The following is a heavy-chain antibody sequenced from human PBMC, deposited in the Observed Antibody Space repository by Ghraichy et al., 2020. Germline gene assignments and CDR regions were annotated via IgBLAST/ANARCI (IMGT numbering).Heavy chain of an antibody. J-gene: IGHJ4*02. Sequence: SVKVSCKASGGTFSSYTISWVRQAPGQGLEWMGRIIPILGIANYAQKFQGRVTITADKSTSTAYMELSSLRSEDTAVYYGARGRGRYFVDYWGQGTLVTVSS. D-gene: IGHD3-9*01. CDR2: IIPILGIA. CDR3: ARGRGRYFVDY. V-gene: IGHV1-69*02. CDR1: GGTFSSYT.